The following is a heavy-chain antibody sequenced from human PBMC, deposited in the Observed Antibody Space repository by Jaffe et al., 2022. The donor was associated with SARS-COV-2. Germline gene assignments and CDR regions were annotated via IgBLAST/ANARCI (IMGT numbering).Heavy chain of an antibody. CDR2: ISSSSSYI. J-gene: IGHJ3*02. Sequence: EVQLVESGGGLVKPGGSLRLSCAASGFTFSSYSMNWVRQAPGKGLEWVSSISSSSSYIYYADSVKGRFTISRDNAKNSLYLQMNSLRAEDTAVYYCARDSLGYYDSSGYYGHAFDIWGQGTMVTVSS. CDR1: GFTFSSYS. V-gene: IGHV3-21*01. D-gene: IGHD3-22*01. CDR3: ARDSLGYYDSSGYYGHAFDI.